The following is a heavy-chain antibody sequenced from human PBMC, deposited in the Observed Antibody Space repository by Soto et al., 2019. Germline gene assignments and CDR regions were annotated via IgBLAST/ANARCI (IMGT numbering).Heavy chain of an antibody. D-gene: IGHD4-4*01. CDR3: AREGFSNYNNYYFDY. CDR2: ISSRGSYK. CDR1: GFIFSTYS. Sequence: EVQLVESGGGLVKPGGSLRLSCAASGFIFSTYSMNWVRQAPGKGLGWVSSISSRGSYKHYADSVKGRFTISRDNAKTSLYLQMNSLRAEDTAVYYCAREGFSNYNNYYFDYWGQGTLVTVSS. J-gene: IGHJ4*02. V-gene: IGHV3-21*01.